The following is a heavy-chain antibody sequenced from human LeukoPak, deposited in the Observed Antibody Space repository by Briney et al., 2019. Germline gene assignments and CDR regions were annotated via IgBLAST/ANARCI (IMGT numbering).Heavy chain of an antibody. V-gene: IGHV4-39*07. J-gene: IGHJ3*02. D-gene: IGHD1-26*01. CDR2: IYHSGST. CDR1: GGSISSSSYY. Sequence: PSETLSLTCTVSGGSISSSSYYWGCIRQPPGKGLEWIGEIYHSGSTNYNPSLKSRVTISVDKSKNQFSLKLSSVTAADTAVYYCARRRWELLHAFDIWGQGTMVTVSS. CDR3: ARRRWELLHAFDI.